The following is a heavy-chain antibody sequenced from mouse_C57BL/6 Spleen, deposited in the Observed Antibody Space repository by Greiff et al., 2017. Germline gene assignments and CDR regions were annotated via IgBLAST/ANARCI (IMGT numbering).Heavy chain of an antibody. CDR2: IDPEPGGT. D-gene: IGHD1-1*01. Sequence: VQLQESGAELVRPGASVTLSCKASGYTFTDYEMHWVKQTPVHGLEWIGAIDPEPGGTAYNQKFKGKAILTADKSSSTAYMELRSLTSEDSAGYYCTTKGQLRWFAYWGQGTLVTVSA. CDR1: GYTFTDYE. CDR3: TTKGQLRWFAY. J-gene: IGHJ3*01. V-gene: IGHV1-15*01.